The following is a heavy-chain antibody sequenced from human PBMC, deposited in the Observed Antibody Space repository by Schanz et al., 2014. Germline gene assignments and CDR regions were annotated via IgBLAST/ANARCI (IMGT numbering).Heavy chain of an antibody. CDR2: IIPIHGIV. CDR1: GGTFSTYP. CDR3: ARGRDLEDDFAH. J-gene: IGHJ4*01. V-gene: IGHV1-69*02. D-gene: IGHD2-15*01. Sequence: QVQLVQSGAEVKKPGSSMKVSCKASGGTFSTYPINWLRQAPGQGLEWMGRIIPIHGIVNYAQRFQDRVRITADKSTNTAYMELSSLRSDDTGVYYCARGRDLEDDFAHWGQGTQLTVSS.